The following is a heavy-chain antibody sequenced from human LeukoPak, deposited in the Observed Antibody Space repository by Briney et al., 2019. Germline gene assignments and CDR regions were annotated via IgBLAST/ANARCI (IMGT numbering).Heavy chain of an antibody. CDR2: IYYDGTT. V-gene: IGHV4-59*01. J-gene: IGHJ3*01. D-gene: IGHD5-18*01. Sequence: SETLSLTCTVSGGSISSYYWSWIRQPPGKGLEWIGYIYYDGTTNYNPSLKSRVTISLDTSKNQFSLKLSSVTAADTAVYYCARKRGDTAAPDAFDFWGQGTKVTVSS. CDR1: GGSISSYY. CDR3: ARKRGDTAAPDAFDF.